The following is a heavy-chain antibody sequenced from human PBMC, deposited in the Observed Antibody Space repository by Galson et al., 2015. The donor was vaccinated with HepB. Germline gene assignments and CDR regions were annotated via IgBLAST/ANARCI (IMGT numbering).Heavy chain of an antibody. CDR3: ARDSSGYYGWYFDY. J-gene: IGHJ4*02. Sequence: SLRLSCAASGFTFSSYEMNWVRQAPGKGLEWVSYISSSGSTIYYADSVKGRFTISRDNAKNSLYLQMNSLRAEDTAVYYCARDSSGYYGWYFDYWGQGTLVTVSS. V-gene: IGHV3-48*03. CDR2: ISSSGSTI. CDR1: GFTFSSYE. D-gene: IGHD3-22*01.